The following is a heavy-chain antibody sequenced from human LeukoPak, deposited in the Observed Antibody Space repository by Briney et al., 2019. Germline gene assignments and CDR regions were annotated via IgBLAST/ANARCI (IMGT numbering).Heavy chain of an antibody. CDR3: ARHYGDYLTYFDS. CDR1: GFTVSSNY. V-gene: IGHV3-53*01. J-gene: IGHJ4*02. CDR2: IYDADDT. D-gene: IGHD4-17*01. Sequence: GGSLRLSCAVSGFTVSSNYMSWVRQATGKGLEWVSIIYDADDTHYADSVKGRFTISRDKSKNTLYLQMNTLRVEDTAVYYCARHYGDYLTYFDSWGQGTLVTVSS.